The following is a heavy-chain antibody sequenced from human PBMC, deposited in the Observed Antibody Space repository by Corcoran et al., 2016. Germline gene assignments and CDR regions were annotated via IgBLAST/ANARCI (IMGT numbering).Heavy chain of an antibody. Sequence: QVQLQESGPGLVKPSETLSLTCTVSGGSISSYYWSWIRQPPGKGLEWIGYIYYSGSTNYNPSLKSRVTISVDTSKNQFSLKLSSVTAADTAVYHCARGGYCSSTSCYSDAFDIWGQGTMVTVSS. CDR3: ARGGYCSSTSCYSDAFDI. V-gene: IGHV4-59*01. CDR1: GGSISSYY. CDR2: IYYSGST. J-gene: IGHJ3*02. D-gene: IGHD2-2*01.